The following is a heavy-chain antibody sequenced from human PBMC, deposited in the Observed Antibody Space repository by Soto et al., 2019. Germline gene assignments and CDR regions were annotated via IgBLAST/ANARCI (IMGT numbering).Heavy chain of an antibody. Sequence: PSETLSLTCAVYGGSFSGYYWSWIRQPPGKGLEWIGEINHSGSTNYNPSLKSRVTISVDTSKNQFSLKLSSVTAADTAVYYCARHLSSSWFGPFDYWGQGTLVTVSS. CDR1: GGSFSGYY. V-gene: IGHV4-34*01. CDR2: INHSGST. J-gene: IGHJ4*02. D-gene: IGHD6-13*01. CDR3: ARHLSSSWFGPFDY.